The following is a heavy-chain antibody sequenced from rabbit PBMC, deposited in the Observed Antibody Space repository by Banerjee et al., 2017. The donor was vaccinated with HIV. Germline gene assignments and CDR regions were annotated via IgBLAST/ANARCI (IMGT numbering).Heavy chain of an antibody. D-gene: IGHD4-1*01. V-gene: IGHV1S45*01. CDR2: INTISGDT. J-gene: IGHJ4*01. CDR1: GFDFSTYY. Sequence: QEQLKESGGGLVQPGGSLKLSCKASGFDFSTYYMSWVRQAPGKGLEWIACINTISGDTVYASWAKGRFTISKTSSTTVTLQMTSLTAADTATYFCARDLAGVTGWNFGLWGPGTLVTVS. CDR3: ARDLAGVTGWNFGL.